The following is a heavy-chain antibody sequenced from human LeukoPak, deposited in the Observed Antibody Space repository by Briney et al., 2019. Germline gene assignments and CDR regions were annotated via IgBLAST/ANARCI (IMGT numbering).Heavy chain of an antibody. Sequence: SVKVSCKASGGTFSSYTISWVRQAPGQGLEWMGRIIPILGIANYAQKSQRRVTITAYKSTSTAYMELSSLRSEDTAVYYCARAYCSSTSCYYWFDPWGQGTLVTVSS. CDR1: GGTFSSYT. J-gene: IGHJ5*02. V-gene: IGHV1-69*02. CDR3: ARAYCSSTSCYYWFDP. D-gene: IGHD2-2*01. CDR2: IIPILGIA.